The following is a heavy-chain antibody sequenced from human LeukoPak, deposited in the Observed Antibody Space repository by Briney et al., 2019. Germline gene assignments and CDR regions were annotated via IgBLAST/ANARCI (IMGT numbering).Heavy chain of an antibody. J-gene: IGHJ4*02. CDR2: ISFSGGYI. V-gene: IGHV3-21*01. CDR1: GFTFSTYA. Sequence: GGSLRLSCAASGFTFSTYAMNWVRQAPGKGLEWVSSISFSGGYIYYADSLKGRITISRDNAKKSLYLQMNSLRAEDTAVYYCARRATTERGHSYGLDYWGQGTLVTVSS. D-gene: IGHD5-18*01. CDR3: ARRATTERGHSYGLDY.